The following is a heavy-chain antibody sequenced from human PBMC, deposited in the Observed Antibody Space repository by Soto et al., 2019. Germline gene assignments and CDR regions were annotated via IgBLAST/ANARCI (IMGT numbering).Heavy chain of an antibody. CDR2: ISGRSSLI. V-gene: IGHV3-48*02. CDR1: GFSFSSHS. J-gene: IGHJ5*02. Sequence: EVQLVESGGGLVQPGGSLRLSCAASGFSFSSHSFNWVRQAPGQGLEWVAYISGRSSLILYADSVRGRFVISRDNALNSLYLQMNSPRDEDTAIYYCARERGEYDSGWYIDRWGQGTPVTVSS. CDR3: ARERGEYDSGWYIDR. D-gene: IGHD6-19*01.